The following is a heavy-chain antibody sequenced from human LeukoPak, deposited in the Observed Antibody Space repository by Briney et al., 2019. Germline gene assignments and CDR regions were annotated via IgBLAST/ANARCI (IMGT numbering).Heavy chain of an antibody. Sequence: GGSLRLSCAASGFTFSSYGMSWVRQAPGKGLEWVSYISSSGNFIYYADSVKGRFTISRDNAKNSLYLQMNSLRAEDTAVYYCARVHPYDSSGYPFDYWSQGTLVTVSS. CDR3: ARVHPYDSSGYPFDY. CDR2: ISSSGNFI. D-gene: IGHD3-22*01. J-gene: IGHJ4*02. V-gene: IGHV3-21*05. CDR1: GFTFSSYG.